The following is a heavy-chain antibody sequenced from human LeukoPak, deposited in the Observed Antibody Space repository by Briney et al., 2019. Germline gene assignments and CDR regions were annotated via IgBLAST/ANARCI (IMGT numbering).Heavy chain of an antibody. V-gene: IGHV3-30*18. CDR1: GFTFSSYS. D-gene: IGHD3-9*01. Sequence: GGSLRLSCAASGFTFSSYSMNWVRQAPGKGLEWVAVISYDGSNKYYADSVKGRFTISRDNSKNTLYLQMNSLRAEDTAVYYCAKPYYDILTGYPPPPNFDYWGQGTLVTVSS. CDR3: AKPYYDILTGYPPPPNFDY. J-gene: IGHJ4*02. CDR2: ISYDGSNK.